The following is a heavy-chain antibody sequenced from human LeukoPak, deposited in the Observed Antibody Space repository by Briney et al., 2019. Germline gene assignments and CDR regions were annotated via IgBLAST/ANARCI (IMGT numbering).Heavy chain of an antibody. CDR3: ARTLPGGGDAFDI. V-gene: IGHV3-13*01. D-gene: IGHD3-16*01. J-gene: IGHJ3*02. Sequence: VSAIGTAGDTYYPGSVKGRFTISRENAENSLYLQMNSLRAGDTAVYYCARTLPGGGDAFDIWGQGTMVTVSS. CDR2: IGTAGDT.